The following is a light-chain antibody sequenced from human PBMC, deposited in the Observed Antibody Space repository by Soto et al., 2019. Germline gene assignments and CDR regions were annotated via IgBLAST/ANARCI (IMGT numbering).Light chain of an antibody. CDR1: SSDVGGYNY. CDR2: EVT. Sequence: QSVLTQPASVSGSPGQSITISCTGTSSDVGGYNYVSWYQHHPGKAPKLMIYEVTNRPSGVSNRFSGSKSGNTASLTISGLQAEDEADYYCNSYTNSDTLFVFGTGTKLTVL. V-gene: IGLV2-14*01. CDR3: NSYTNSDTLFV. J-gene: IGLJ1*01.